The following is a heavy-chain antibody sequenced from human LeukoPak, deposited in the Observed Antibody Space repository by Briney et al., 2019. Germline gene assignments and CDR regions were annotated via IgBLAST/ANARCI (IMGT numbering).Heavy chain of an antibody. CDR1: GGTFSSYA. D-gene: IGHD5-18*01. CDR3: ARDLSGYSYEGPWDAFDI. J-gene: IGHJ3*02. V-gene: IGHV1-69*05. Sequence: SVKVSCKASGGTFSSYAISWVRQAPGQGLEWMGGIIPIFGTANYAQKFQGRVTITTVESTSTAYMELSSLRSEDTAVYYCARDLSGYSYEGPWDAFDIWGQGTMVTVSS. CDR2: IIPIFGTA.